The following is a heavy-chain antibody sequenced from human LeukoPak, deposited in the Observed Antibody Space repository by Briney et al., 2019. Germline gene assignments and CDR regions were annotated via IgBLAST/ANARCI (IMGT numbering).Heavy chain of an antibody. CDR2: ISAYNGNT. CDR3: ARDYRSSGWFDAFDI. CDR1: GYTFTSYG. J-gene: IGHJ3*02. V-gene: IGHV1-18*01. Sequence: ASVKVSCKASGYTFTSYGISWVRQAPGQGLEWMGWISAYNGNTNYAQKLQGRVTMTTDTSTSTAYMELRSLRPDDTAVYYCARDYRSSGWFDAFDIWGQGTMVTVSS. D-gene: IGHD6-19*01.